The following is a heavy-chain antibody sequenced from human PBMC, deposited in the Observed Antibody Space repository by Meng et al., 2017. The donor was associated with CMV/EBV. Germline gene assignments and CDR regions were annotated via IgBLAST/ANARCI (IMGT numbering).Heavy chain of an antibody. CDR2: IKQDGSEK. CDR3: ARTTSAGGTPWYYYYYGMDV. CDR1: GFTFSSYW. J-gene: IGHJ6*02. D-gene: IGHD6-13*01. Sequence: GESLKISCAASGFTFSSYWMSWVRQAPGKGLEWVANIKQDGSEKYYVDSVKGRFTISRDNAKNSLYLQMNSLRAEDTAVYYCARTTSAGGTPWYYYYYGMDVWGQGTTVTVSS. V-gene: IGHV3-7*01.